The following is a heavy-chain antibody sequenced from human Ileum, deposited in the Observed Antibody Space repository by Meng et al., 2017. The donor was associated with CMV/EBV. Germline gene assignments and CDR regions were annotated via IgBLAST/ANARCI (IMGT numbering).Heavy chain of an antibody. CDR2: INPGRGTT. Sequence: KAYGYSVITDSMHWVRQAPGQRLEWMGIINPGRGTTTYAQNFQGRVTMTRDTSTSTVYMELSSLRSEDTAIYYCAKAYCGDDCYYLGPWGQGTLVTVSS. CDR3: AKAYCGDDCYYLGP. V-gene: IGHV1-46*01. D-gene: IGHD2-21*01. J-gene: IGHJ5*02. CDR1: GYSVITDS.